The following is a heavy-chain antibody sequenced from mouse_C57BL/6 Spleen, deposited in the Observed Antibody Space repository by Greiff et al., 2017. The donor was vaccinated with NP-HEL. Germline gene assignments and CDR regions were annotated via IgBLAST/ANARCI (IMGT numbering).Heavy chain of an antibody. Sequence: VQLQQSGAELVRPGASVKLSCTASGFNIKDDYMHWVKQRPEQGLEWIGWIDPENGDTEYASKFQGKATITADTSSNTAYLQLSSLTSEDTAVYYCTVTTVVSYWGQGTLVTVSA. V-gene: IGHV14-4*01. CDR3: TVTTVVSY. J-gene: IGHJ3*01. CDR2: IDPENGDT. D-gene: IGHD1-1*01. CDR1: GFNIKDDY.